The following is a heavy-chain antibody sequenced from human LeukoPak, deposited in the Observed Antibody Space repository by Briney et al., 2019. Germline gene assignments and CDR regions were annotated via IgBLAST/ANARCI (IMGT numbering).Heavy chain of an antibody. Sequence: PGGSLRLSCAASGFTFSSYGMHWVRQAPGKGLEWVAFIRYDGSNKYYADSVKGRFTISRDNSKNTPYLQMNSLRAEDTAVYYCAKDWSGWEPTHEEYFQHWGQGTLVTVSS. J-gene: IGHJ1*01. CDR2: IRYDGSNK. V-gene: IGHV3-30*02. D-gene: IGHD1-26*01. CDR3: AKDWSGWEPTHEEYFQH. CDR1: GFTFSSYG.